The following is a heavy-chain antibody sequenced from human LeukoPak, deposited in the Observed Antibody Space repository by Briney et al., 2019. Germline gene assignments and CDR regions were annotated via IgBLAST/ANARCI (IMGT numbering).Heavy chain of an antibody. D-gene: IGHD3-22*01. CDR1: GYTFTSYG. CDR3: ARYRYYYDSSGYYYFDY. Sequence: GASVKVSCKASGYTFTSYGISWVRQAPGQGLEWMGWISAYNGNTNYAQKLQGRVTMTTDTSTSTAYMELRSLRSDDTAVYYCARYRYYYDSSGYYYFDYRGQGTLVTVSS. V-gene: IGHV1-18*01. CDR2: ISAYNGNT. J-gene: IGHJ4*02.